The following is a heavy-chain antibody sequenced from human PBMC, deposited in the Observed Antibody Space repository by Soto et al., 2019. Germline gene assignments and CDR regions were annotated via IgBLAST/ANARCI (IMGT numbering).Heavy chain of an antibody. V-gene: IGHV3-7*01. J-gene: IGHJ4*02. CDR3: AKVQYDDILTGHFDY. CDR1: GFTFSSYW. Sequence: PGGSLRLSCAASGFTFSSYWMSWVRQAPGKGLEWVANIKQDGSEKYYVDSVKGRFTISRDNSKNTLYLQMNSLRAEDTAVYYCAKVQYDDILTGHFDYWGQGTLVTVSS. D-gene: IGHD3-9*01. CDR2: IKQDGSEK.